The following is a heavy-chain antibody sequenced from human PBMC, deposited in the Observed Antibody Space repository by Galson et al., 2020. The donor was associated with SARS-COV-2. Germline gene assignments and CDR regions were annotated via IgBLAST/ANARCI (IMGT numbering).Heavy chain of an antibody. CDR2: ISYDGSNK. V-gene: IGHV3-30*18. D-gene: IGHD3-10*01. CDR3: AKETNLWFGGFDY. J-gene: IGHJ4*02. CDR1: GFTFSSYG. Sequence: GGSLRLSCAASGFTFSSYGMHWVRQAPGKGLEWVAVISYDGSNKYYADSVKGRFTISRDNSKNTLYLQMNSLRAEDTAVYYCAKETNLWFGGFDYWGQGTLVTVSS.